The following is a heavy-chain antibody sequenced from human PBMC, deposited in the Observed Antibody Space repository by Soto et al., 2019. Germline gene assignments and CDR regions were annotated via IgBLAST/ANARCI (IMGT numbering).Heavy chain of an antibody. CDR3: ARHPLRFCSTTSGYPDGGTFDD. Sequence: SETLSLTCAVYGGSFSGYYWSWIRQPPGKGLEWIGEINHSGSTNYNPSLKSRVTISVDTSKNQFSLKLSSVTAADTAVYYCARHPLRFCSTTSGYPDGGTFDDWGQGTLVTVSS. CDR1: GGSFSGYY. V-gene: IGHV4-34*01. D-gene: IGHD2-2*01. CDR2: INHSGST. J-gene: IGHJ4*02.